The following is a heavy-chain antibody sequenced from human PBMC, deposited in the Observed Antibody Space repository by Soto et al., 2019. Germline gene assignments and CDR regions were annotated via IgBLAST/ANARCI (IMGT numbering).Heavy chain of an antibody. CDR1: GFTFSSYA. J-gene: IGHJ5*02. D-gene: IGHD2-15*01. CDR2: ISSNGGST. V-gene: IGHV3-64D*06. Sequence: GSLRLSCSASGFTFSSYAMHCVRQAPGKGLEYVSAISSNGGSTYYADSVKGRFTISRDNSKNTLYLQMSSLRAEDTAVYYCEAGPCSGGSCQNWFDPWGQGTLVTVSS. CDR3: EAGPCSGGSCQNWFDP.